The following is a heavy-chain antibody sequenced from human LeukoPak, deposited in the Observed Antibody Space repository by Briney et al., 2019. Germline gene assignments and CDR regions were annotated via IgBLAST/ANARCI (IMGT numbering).Heavy chain of an antibody. D-gene: IGHD1-14*01. CDR3: AKDGQVNQPDRLFTD. J-gene: IGHJ4*02. CDR2: INGSGGTT. CDR1: GFTFSSYA. Sequence: QPGESLRLSCAASGFTFSSYAMSWVRQAPGKGLEWVSVINGSGGTTHYADSVKGRFTISRDNSKNTLYLQMNSLRGEDTAVYYCAKDGQVNQPDRLFTDWGQGTLVIVSS. V-gene: IGHV3-23*01.